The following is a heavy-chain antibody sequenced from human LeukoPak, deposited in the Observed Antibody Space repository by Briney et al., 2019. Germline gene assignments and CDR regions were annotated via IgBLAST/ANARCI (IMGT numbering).Heavy chain of an antibody. Sequence: SETLSLTCTVSGYSISSGYYWGWIRQPPGKGLEWIGRIYHSQSTYYNPSLKSRVTISVDTSKNQFSLKLSSVTAADTAVYYCAREVSYGSGSYLDWFDPWGQGTLVTVSS. V-gene: IGHV4-38-2*02. J-gene: IGHJ5*02. CDR3: AREVSYGSGSYLDWFDP. CDR1: GYSISSGYY. D-gene: IGHD3-10*01. CDR2: IYHSQST.